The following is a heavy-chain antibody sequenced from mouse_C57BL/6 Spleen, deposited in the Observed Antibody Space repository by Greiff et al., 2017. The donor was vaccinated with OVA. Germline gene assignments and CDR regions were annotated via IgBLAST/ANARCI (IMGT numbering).Heavy chain of an antibody. CDR1: GYTFTSYW. V-gene: IGHV1-55*01. CDR3: AIGTINYDYDGGAFDY. D-gene: IGHD2-4*01. J-gene: IGHJ2*01. CDR2: IYPGSGST. Sequence: VQLQQSGAELVKPGASVKMSCKASGYTFTSYWITWVKQRPGQGLEWIGDIYPGSGSTNYNEKFKSKATLTVDTSSSTAYMQLSSLTSEDSAVYYCAIGTINYDYDGGAFDYWGQGTTLTVSS.